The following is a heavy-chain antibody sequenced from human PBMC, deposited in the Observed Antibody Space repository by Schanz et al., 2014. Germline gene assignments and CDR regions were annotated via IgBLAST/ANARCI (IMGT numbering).Heavy chain of an antibody. V-gene: IGHV3-11*03. CDR3: ARFLARYQYYGVDV. J-gene: IGHJ6*02. D-gene: IGHD3-3*01. CDR2: ISSSGSYT. Sequence: PGGSLRLSCAASGFTFSDYYMSWIRQAPGKGLEWVSYISSSGSYTNYADSVKGRFSISRDNGETSVYLQINSLRVEDTAVYYCARFLARYQYYGVDVWGQGTTVIVSS. CDR1: GFTFSDYY.